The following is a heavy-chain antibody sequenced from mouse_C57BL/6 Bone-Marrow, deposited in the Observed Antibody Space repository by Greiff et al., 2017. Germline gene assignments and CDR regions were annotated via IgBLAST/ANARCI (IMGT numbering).Heavy chain of an antibody. D-gene: IGHD2-4*01. J-gene: IGHJ1*03. CDR2: IHPNSGST. Sequence: QVQLKQPGAELVKPGASVKLSCKASGYTFTSYWMHWVKQRPGQGLEWIGMIHPNSGSTNYNEKFKSKATLTVDKSSSTAYMQLSSLTSEDSAVYYCARSGRLRRYFDVWGTGTTVTVSS. CDR1: GYTFTSYW. V-gene: IGHV1-64*01. CDR3: ARSGRLRRYFDV.